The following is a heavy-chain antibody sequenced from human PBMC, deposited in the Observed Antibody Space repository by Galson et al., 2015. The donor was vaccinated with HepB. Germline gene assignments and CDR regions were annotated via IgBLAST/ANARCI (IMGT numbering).Heavy chain of an antibody. J-gene: IGHJ3*02. Sequence: QSGAEVKKPGESLRISCKGSGYSFTSYWISWVRQMPGKGLEWMVRIAPSDSYTNYSPSFQGHVTISADKSISTAYLQWSSLKASDTAMYYCARHGRRQWLVRGASDDAFDIWGQGTMVTVSS. V-gene: IGHV5-10-1*01. CDR1: GYSFTSYW. D-gene: IGHD6-19*01. CDR2: IAPSDSYT. CDR3: ARHGRRQWLVRGASDDAFDI.